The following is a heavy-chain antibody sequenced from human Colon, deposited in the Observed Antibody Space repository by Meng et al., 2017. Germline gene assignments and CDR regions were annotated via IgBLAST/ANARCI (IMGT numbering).Heavy chain of an antibody. CDR2: IRANGDT. J-gene: IGHJ4*02. Sequence: GESLKISCAASGFPLDNYAMSWVRQAPGKGLDWVSTIRANGDTYYVDSVKGRFINSRDDSTNTLSLQMNGLRGDDSAVYFCATQNFDYWGQGTLVTVSS. V-gene: IGHV3-23*01. CDR3: ATQNFDY. CDR1: GFPLDNYA.